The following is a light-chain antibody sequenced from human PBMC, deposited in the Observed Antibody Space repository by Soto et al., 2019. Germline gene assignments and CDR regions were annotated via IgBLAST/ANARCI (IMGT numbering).Light chain of an antibody. J-gene: IGKJ1*01. V-gene: IGKV3-11*01. CDR2: DAS. CDR3: QQRSNWPATWT. CDR1: QSVSSY. Sequence: DIVLTQSPATLSLSPGERATLSCRASQSVSSYLAWYQQKPGQAPRLLIYDASNRATGIPARFSGSGSGTDFTLTISSLEPEDFAVDYCQQRSNWPATWTFGQGTKVEIK.